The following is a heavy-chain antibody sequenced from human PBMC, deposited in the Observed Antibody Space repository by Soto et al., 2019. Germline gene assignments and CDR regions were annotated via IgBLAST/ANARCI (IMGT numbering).Heavy chain of an antibody. CDR2: IKSKTDGGTT. V-gene: IGHV3-15*01. CDR3: TTDFRITMMIRDI. J-gene: IGHJ3*02. Sequence: GGSLRLSCAASGFTFSNAWMSWVRQAPGKGLEWVGRIKSKTDGGTTDYAAPVKGRFTISRDDSKNTLYLQMNSLKTEDTAVYYCTTDFRITMMIRDIWGQGTMVTVSS. D-gene: IGHD3-22*01. CDR1: GFTFSNAW.